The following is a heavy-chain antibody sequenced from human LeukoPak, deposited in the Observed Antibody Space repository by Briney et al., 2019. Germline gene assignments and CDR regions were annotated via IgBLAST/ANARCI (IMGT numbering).Heavy chain of an antibody. V-gene: IGHV3-74*01. CDR3: ARSSGRSPFEM. D-gene: IGHD6-19*01. CDR1: GFTFSSDW. Sequence: GGSLRLSCAASGFTFSSDWMHWVRQGPGKELVWVSRVNSDGGSTNHADSVKGRFTISRDNARNTLYLQMNGLRADDTAVYYCARSSGRSPFEMWGQGTMVTVSS. CDR2: VNSDGGST. J-gene: IGHJ3*02.